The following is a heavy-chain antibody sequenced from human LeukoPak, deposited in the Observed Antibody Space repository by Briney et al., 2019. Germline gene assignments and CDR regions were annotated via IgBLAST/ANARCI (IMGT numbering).Heavy chain of an antibody. J-gene: IGHJ4*02. CDR3: ARSAYSSSWYSFDY. CDR1: GGSFSGYY. CDR2: INHSGST. D-gene: IGHD6-13*01. V-gene: IGHV4-34*01. Sequence: SVTLSLTCAVYGGSFSGYYWSWIRQPPGKGLEWIGEINHSGSTNYNPSLKSRVTISVDTSKNQFSLKLSSVTAADTAVYYCARSAYSSSWYSFDYWGQGTLVTVSS.